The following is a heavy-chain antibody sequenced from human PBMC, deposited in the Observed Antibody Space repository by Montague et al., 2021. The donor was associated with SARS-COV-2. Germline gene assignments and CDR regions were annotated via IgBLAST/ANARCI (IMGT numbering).Heavy chain of an antibody. CDR3: ARGAPTTTKSVVVCCGAGSYFDL. J-gene: IGHJ2*01. D-gene: IGHD3-22*01. CDR1: GGSFSGYY. V-gene: IGHV4-34*01. CDR2: INHSGST. Sequence: SETLSLTCAVPGGSFSGYYWCWIWQPPRQGLGWIGEINHSGSTNYNPSLTRRVSISVDTSTNQFSLKLSSVTAADTAVSYCARGAPTTTKSVVVCCGAGSYFDLWGRGTLVTVSS.